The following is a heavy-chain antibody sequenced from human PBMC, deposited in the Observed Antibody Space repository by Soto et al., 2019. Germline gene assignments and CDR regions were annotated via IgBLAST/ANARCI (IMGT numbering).Heavy chain of an antibody. V-gene: IGHV4-4*02. J-gene: IGHJ5*02. D-gene: IGHD2-15*01. Sequence: QVQLQESGPGLVKPSGTLSLTCAVSSGSISSSNWWSWVRQPPGKGLEWIGEIYHSGSTNYNPSLKSRVTISVDKSKNQFSLKLSSVTAADTAVYYCARGLSEGYCSGGSCQNKWFDPWGQGTLVTVSS. CDR3: ARGLSEGYCSGGSCQNKWFDP. CDR1: SGSISSSNW. CDR2: IYHSGST.